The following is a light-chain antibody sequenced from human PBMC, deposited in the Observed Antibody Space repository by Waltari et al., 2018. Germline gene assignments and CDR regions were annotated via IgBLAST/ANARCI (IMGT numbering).Light chain of an antibody. CDR3: QQFNTFPLT. V-gene: IGKV1-9*01. J-gene: IGKJ4*01. CDR2: DAS. Sequence: DIQLTQSPSFLSASVGDRVTITCRASQGIATFLTWYQLKPGKAPELLSYDASTLQTGVPSRFSASGAGTEFTLTISSLQPEDFATYDCQQFNTFPLTFGGGTKVEVK. CDR1: QGIATF.